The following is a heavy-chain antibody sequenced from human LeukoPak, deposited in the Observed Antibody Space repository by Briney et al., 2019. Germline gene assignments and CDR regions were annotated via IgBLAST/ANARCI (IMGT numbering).Heavy chain of an antibody. Sequence: ASVKVSCKASGYTFTSYGISWVRQAPGQGLEWMGWISAYNGNTNYAQKLQGRVTMTTDTSTSTAYMELRSLRSDDTAVYYCASFRTYYDFWSGSRGPDAFDIWGQGTMVTVSS. D-gene: IGHD3-3*01. CDR3: ASFRTYYDFWSGSRGPDAFDI. CDR2: ISAYNGNT. J-gene: IGHJ3*02. V-gene: IGHV1-18*01. CDR1: GYTFTSYG.